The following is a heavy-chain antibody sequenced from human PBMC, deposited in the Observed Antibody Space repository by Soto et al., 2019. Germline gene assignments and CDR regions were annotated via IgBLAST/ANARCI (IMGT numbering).Heavy chain of an antibody. Sequence: SETLYFPGTLSCGSIITGGYYGSWIRQHRGKGQEWIGNIYYTGSTYYNSALKSRVTISVDTSKNQFSLKLNSVTAADTAVYFCARSHPRDGYNWNIFDYWGQGTMVTVSS. CDR2: IYYTGST. D-gene: IGHD1-1*01. V-gene: IGHV4-31*02. CDR1: CGSIITGGYY. J-gene: IGHJ4*01. CDR3: ARSHPRDGYNWNIFDY.